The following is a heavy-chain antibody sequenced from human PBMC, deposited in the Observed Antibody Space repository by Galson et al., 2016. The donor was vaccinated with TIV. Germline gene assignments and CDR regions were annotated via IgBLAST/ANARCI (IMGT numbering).Heavy chain of an antibody. Sequence: SLRLSRAASGFIVNDNYMTWVRQAPGKGLEWVSVVYSGGSAYYADSVKGRFTISRDNSKNTLYLQMNSLRAEDTAVYYCARDRRFCGIECYYRYYYGMDVWGQGTTVTVSS. CDR2: VYSGGSA. J-gene: IGHJ6*02. CDR3: ARDRRFCGIECYYRYYYGMDV. CDR1: GFIVNDNY. V-gene: IGHV3-66*02. D-gene: IGHD2-21*01.